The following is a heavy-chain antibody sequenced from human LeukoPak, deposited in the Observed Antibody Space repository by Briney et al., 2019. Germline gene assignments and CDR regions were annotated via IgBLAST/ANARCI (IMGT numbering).Heavy chain of an antibody. J-gene: IGHJ3*02. CDR1: GYTLTGYY. CDR3: ARRHSSGPDAFDI. V-gene: IGHV1-2*02. D-gene: IGHD6-19*01. CDR2: INPNINGT. Sequence: ASVKVSCKASGYTLTGYYMHWVRQAPGQGLEWMGWINPNINGTNYAQKFQGRVTMTGDRSISTAYMELSRLRSDDTAVYYCARRHSSGPDAFDIWGQGTMVTVSS.